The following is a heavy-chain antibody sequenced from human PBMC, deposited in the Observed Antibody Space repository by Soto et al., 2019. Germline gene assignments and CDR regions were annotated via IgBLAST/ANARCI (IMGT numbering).Heavy chain of an antibody. V-gene: IGHV3-21*01. CDR3: ARDLHLRPIYYYYGMDV. Sequence: GGSLRLSCAASGFTFTRYSMNWVRQSPGKGLEWVSSISSSSTKIYYADSVKGRFTISRDDAKNSLYLQMNSLTAEDTAVYYCARDLHLRPIYYYYGMDVWGQGTTVTVSS. J-gene: IGHJ6*02. CDR1: GFTFTRYS. D-gene: IGHD5-12*01. CDR2: ISSSSTKI.